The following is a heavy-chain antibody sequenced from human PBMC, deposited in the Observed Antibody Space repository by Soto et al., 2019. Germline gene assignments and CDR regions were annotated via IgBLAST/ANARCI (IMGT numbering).Heavy chain of an antibody. V-gene: IGHV3-23*01. Sequence: EVQVLDSGGGLVQPGGSLRLSCAASGFTFSTYPMSWVRQAPGKGLVWVSLISGSGGNTDYADSVKGRFTMSRDNSKNTVYLQMHSLRAEDTAVYDCAKVPLKYSGSYFDYWGQGTLVTVSS. CDR1: GFTFSTYP. J-gene: IGHJ4*02. CDR3: AKVPLKYSGSYFDY. CDR2: ISGSGGNT. D-gene: IGHD1-26*01.